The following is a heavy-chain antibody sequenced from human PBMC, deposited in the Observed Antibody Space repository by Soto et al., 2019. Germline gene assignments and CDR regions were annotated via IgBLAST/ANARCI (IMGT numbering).Heavy chain of an antibody. V-gene: IGHV4-4*02. CDR1: GGSISTNW. CDR3: ARHIAVSGTRGFDF. J-gene: IGHJ4*02. CDR2: IYHSGRT. Sequence: QVQLQESGPGLMKPSGTLSLTCAVSGGSISTNWWSWVRQPPGKGLEWIGEIYHSGRTNYNPSLENRVTMSVGKSQSHLSLILNSVTAADTAVYYCARHIAVSGTRGFDFWGQGTLVTVSS. D-gene: IGHD6-19*01.